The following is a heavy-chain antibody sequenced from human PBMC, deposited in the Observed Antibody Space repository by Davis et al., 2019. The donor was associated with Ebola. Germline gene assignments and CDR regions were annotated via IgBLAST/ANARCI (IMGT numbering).Heavy chain of an antibody. D-gene: IGHD6-19*01. CDR3: AKEIGGSGWYSIDY. J-gene: IGHJ4*02. V-gene: IGHV3-23*01. Sequence: GSLRLSCAASGFTFVNYVMSWVRQAPGKGLEWVSSISGSGGNTFYADSVKGRFTISRDKSKNTVYLQMNSLRAEDTAVYYCAKEIGGSGWYSIDYWGQGTLVTVSS. CDR2: ISGSGGNT. CDR1: GFTFVNYV.